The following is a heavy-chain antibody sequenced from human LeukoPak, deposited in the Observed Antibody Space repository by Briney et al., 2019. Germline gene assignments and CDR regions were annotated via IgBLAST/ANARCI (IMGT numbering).Heavy chain of an antibody. Sequence: GGSLRLSCAASRFTFSSYGMHWVRQAPGKGLEWVAVISYDGNNKYYADSVKGRFTISRDNSKNTLYLQMNSLRAEDTAVYYCARVDRGHYPSYAFDVWGQGTSVIVSS. CDR2: ISYDGNNK. CDR1: RFTFSSYG. D-gene: IGHD1-26*01. CDR3: ARVDRGHYPSYAFDV. V-gene: IGHV3-30*03. J-gene: IGHJ3*01.